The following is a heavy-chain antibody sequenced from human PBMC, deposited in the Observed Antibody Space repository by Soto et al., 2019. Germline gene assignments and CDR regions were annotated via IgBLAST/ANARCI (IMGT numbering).Heavy chain of an antibody. CDR3: ARRGSGSYYDY. CDR2: ISGSGDST. D-gene: IGHD1-26*01. Sequence: EVQLLESGGGLVQPGGSLRLSCAASGFTFSSYAMSWVRQAPGKGLEWVSVISGSGDSTYYADSVKGRFTISRDNSKNTLYLQMNSLRVEVTALYYCARRGSGSYYDYLGQGTLVTVSS. V-gene: IGHV3-23*01. J-gene: IGHJ4*02. CDR1: GFTFSSYA.